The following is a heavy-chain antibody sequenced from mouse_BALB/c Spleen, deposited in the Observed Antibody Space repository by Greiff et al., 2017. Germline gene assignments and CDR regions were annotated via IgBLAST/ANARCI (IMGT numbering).Heavy chain of an antibody. J-gene: IGHJ4*01. D-gene: IGHD2-1*01. CDR2: IWGDGST. Sequence: VKLMESGPGLVAPSQSLSITCTVSGFSLTGYGVNWVRQPPGKGLEWLGMIWGDGSTDYNSALKSRLSISKDNSKSQAILKMNSLQTDDTARYYCARDPRYGNYAMDYWGQGTSVTVSS. CDR1: GFSLTGYG. CDR3: ARDPRYGNYAMDY. V-gene: IGHV2-6-7*01.